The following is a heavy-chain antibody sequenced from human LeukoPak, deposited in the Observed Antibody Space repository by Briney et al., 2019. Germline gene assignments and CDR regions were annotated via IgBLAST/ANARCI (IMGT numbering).Heavy chain of an antibody. D-gene: IGHD3-10*01. CDR1: EYTFTDYW. V-gene: IGHV5-51*01. CDR2: IYPADSDT. Sequence: GESLKISCKGSEYTFTDYWIGWVRQMPGKGLEWMGIIYPADSDTRYGPSLQGQVTISADKFTTTIYLEWSSLKASDNAMYFCESLRGYSGPKDPFDLWGQGTLVTVSS. CDR3: ESLRGYSGPKDPFDL. J-gene: IGHJ3*01.